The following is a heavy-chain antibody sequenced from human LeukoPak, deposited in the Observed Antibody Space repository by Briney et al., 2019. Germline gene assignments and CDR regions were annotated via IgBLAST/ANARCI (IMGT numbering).Heavy chain of an antibody. D-gene: IGHD5-18*01. CDR1: GGSISSSSYY. CDR2: INYSGST. J-gene: IGHJ4*02. CDR3: ARTWIPVPFDY. Sequence: PSETLSLTCTVSGGSISSSSYYWGWIRQPPGKGLEWIGSINYSGSTYYNASLKSRVTISVDTSKTQFSLKLSPVTAADTAVYYCARTWIPVPFDYWGQGTLVTVSS. V-gene: IGHV4-39*01.